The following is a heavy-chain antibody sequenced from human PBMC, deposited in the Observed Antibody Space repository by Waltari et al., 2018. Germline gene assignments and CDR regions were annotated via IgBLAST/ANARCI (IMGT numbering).Heavy chain of an antibody. CDR1: GGTFSSYA. Sequence: QVQLVQSGAEVKKPGSSVKVSCKASGGTFSSYAISWVRQDPGQGLEWMGRIIPIFGTANYAQKFQGRVTITADKSTSTAYMELSSLRSEDTAVYYCARVLTDNNGSGSNEGYWGQGTLVTVSS. V-gene: IGHV1-69*08. CDR2: IIPIFGTA. D-gene: IGHD3-10*01. J-gene: IGHJ4*02. CDR3: ARVLTDNNGSGSNEGY.